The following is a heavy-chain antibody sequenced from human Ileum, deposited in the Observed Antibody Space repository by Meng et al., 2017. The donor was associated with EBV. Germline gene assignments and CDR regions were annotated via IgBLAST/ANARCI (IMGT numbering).Heavy chain of an antibody. CDR2: ITPNTGKT. J-gene: IGHJ4*02. CDR3: ARPQQVAYYDY. D-gene: IGHD6-13*01. Sequence: LVRSRGKLRYVRATRKVYLKLSGYPCNDYYILWIRQSPGQGLEWIGRITPNTGKTNYAQKFQGRVAVTTDTSTSTGYMELRSLTSDDTAIYYCARPQQVAYYDYWGQGTLVTVSS. CDR1: GYPCNDYY. V-gene: IGHV1-2*06.